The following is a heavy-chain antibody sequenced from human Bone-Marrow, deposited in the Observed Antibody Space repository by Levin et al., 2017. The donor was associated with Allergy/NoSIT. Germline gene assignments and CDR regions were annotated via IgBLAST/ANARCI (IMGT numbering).Heavy chain of an antibody. CDR1: GFTFSSYE. CDR3: ARRATLTDHAFDI. J-gene: IGHJ3*02. V-gene: IGHV3-48*03. CDR2: TSYDGTTT. Sequence: GGSLRLSCVVSGFTFSSYEMGWVRQAPGKGLEWVSYTSYDGTTTYYADSVKGRFIISRDNPKNSLFLQMKSLRAEDTAVYYCARRATLTDHAFDIWGQGTMVTVSS. D-gene: IGHD5-12*01.